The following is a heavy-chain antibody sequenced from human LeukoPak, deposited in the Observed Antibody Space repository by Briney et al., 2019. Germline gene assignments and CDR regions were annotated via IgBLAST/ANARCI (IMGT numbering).Heavy chain of an antibody. CDR1: GFTFSSYA. V-gene: IGHV3-23*01. CDR2: ISGSGGST. D-gene: IGHD6-13*01. CDR3: AKDYSGLYYYYGMDV. Sequence: PGGSLRLSCAASGFTFSSYAMSWVRQAPGKGLEWVSAISGSGGSTYYADSVKGRFTISRDNSKNTLYLQMNSLRAEDTAVYYCAKDYSGLYYYYGMDVWGQGTTVTVSS. J-gene: IGHJ6*02.